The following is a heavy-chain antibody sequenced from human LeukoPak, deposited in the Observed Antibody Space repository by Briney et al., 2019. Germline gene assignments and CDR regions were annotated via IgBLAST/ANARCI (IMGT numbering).Heavy chain of an antibody. V-gene: IGHV1-69*13. CDR1: GGTFSSYA. CDR3: ARDETYYDFWSGYPNFDY. Sequence: ASVKVSCKASGGTFSSYAISWVRQAPGQGLEWMGGIIPIFGTANYAQKFPGRVTITADESTSTACMELSSLRSEDTAVYYCARDETYYDFWSGYPNFDYWGQGTLVTVSS. CDR2: IIPIFGTA. J-gene: IGHJ4*02. D-gene: IGHD3-3*01.